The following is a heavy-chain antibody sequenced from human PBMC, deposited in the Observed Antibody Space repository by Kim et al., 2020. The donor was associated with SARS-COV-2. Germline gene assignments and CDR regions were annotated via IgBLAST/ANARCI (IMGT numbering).Heavy chain of an antibody. V-gene: IGHV5-10-1*01. J-gene: IGHJ4*02. CDR1: GYSFTSYW. D-gene: IGHD6-13*01. CDR2: IDPSDSYT. Sequence: GESLKISCKGSGYSFTSYWISWVRQMPGKGLEWMGRIDPSDSYTNYSPSFQGHVTISADKSISTAYLQWSSLKASDTAMYYCARQGRVGWYSSSWYGGYWGQGTLVTVSS. CDR3: ARQGRVGWYSSSWYGGY.